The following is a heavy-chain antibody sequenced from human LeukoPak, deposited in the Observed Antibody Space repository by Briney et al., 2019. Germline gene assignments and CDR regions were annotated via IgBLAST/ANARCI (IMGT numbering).Heavy chain of an antibody. D-gene: IGHD3-10*01. Sequence: PGGSLRLSCAASGFTVSSNYMSWVRQAPGKGLEWVSVIYSGGSTYYADSVKGRFTISRDKSKNTLYLQMNSLRAEDTAVYYCAREPHGRGLDCWGQGTLVTVSS. CDR1: GFTVSSNY. V-gene: IGHV3-53*01. CDR2: IYSGGST. J-gene: IGHJ4*02. CDR3: AREPHGRGLDC.